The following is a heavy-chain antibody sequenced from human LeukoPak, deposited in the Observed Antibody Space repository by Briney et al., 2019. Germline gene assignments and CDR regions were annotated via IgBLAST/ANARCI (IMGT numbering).Heavy chain of an antibody. CDR1: GGSFSGYY. Sequence: PSETLSLTCAVYGGSFSGYYWSWIPQPPGKGLEWIGEINHSGSTNYNPSLKSRVTISVDTSKNQFSLKLSSVTAADTAVYYCARELVDYDFWSGYYPKYYFDYWGQGTLVTVSS. CDR2: INHSGST. J-gene: IGHJ4*02. V-gene: IGHV4-34*01. D-gene: IGHD3-3*01. CDR3: ARELVDYDFWSGYYPKYYFDY.